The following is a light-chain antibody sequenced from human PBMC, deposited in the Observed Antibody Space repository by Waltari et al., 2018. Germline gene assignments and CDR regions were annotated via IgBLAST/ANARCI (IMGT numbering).Light chain of an antibody. CDR3: SSYTSSSTLV. J-gene: IGLJ2*01. Sequence: QSALTQPASVSGSPGQSITISCTGTSSAVGGYNYVSWYQQHPGKAPKLLIYEVSNRPSGVSNRFSGSKSGTTASLTISGLQAEDEADYYCSSYTSSSTLVFGGGTKLTVL. V-gene: IGLV2-14*01. CDR2: EVS. CDR1: SSAVGGYNY.